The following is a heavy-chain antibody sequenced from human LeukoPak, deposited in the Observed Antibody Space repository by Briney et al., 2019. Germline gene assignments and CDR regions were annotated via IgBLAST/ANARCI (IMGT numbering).Heavy chain of an antibody. D-gene: IGHD6-19*01. CDR1: GGSIGGDY. CDR2: ISYTGST. Sequence: PSETLSLTCTISGGSIGGDYWSWIRQAPGEGLEWIGYISYTGSTSYNPSLRSRVTISLNTPENQFSLRLTSVTAADTAVYYCARAVTGTSLVDFWGQGTLVAVSS. J-gene: IGHJ4*02. V-gene: IGHV4-59*08. CDR3: ARAVTGTSLVDF.